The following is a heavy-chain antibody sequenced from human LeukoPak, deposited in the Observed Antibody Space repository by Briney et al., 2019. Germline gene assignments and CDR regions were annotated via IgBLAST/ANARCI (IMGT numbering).Heavy chain of an antibody. CDR2: IIPIFGTA. D-gene: IGHD6-19*01. V-gene: IGHV1-69*05. CDR1: GGTFSSYA. J-gene: IGHJ4*02. CDR3: ARDKVSSSSGWYMPYYFDY. Sequence: SVKVSCEASGGTFSSYAISWVRQAPGQGLEWMGRIIPIFGTANYAQKFQGRVTITTDESTSTAYMELSSLRSEDTAVYYCARDKVSSSSGWYMPYYFDYWGQGTLVTVSS.